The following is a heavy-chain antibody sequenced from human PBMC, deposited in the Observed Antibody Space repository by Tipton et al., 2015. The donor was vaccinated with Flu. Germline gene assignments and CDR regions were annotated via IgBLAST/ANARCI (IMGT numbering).Heavy chain of an antibody. V-gene: IGHV4-38-2*02. CDR1: GYSISSGYY. J-gene: IGHJ4*02. CDR2: IYHSGST. Sequence: LRLSCTVSGYSISSGYYWGWIRQPPGKGLEWIGSIYHSGSTYYNPSLKSRVTISVDTSKNQFSLKLSSVTAADTAVYYCARVGAHDYGDYHYDYWGQGTLVTVSS. D-gene: IGHD4-17*01. CDR3: ARVGAHDYGDYHYDY.